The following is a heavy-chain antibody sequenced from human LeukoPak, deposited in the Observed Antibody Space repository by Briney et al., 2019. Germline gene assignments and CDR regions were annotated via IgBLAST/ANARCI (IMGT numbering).Heavy chain of an antibody. D-gene: IGHD3-22*01. CDR1: GFIFSNYG. Sequence: GGSLRLSCAASGFIFSNYGMSWVRQAPGKGLEWVSIISGSGDSTYYADSVKGRFTISRDNSKNTLYLQMNSLRAEDTAVYYCARSGSSYDGSQSWFDYWGQGTLVTVSS. V-gene: IGHV3-23*01. CDR2: ISGSGDST. J-gene: IGHJ4*02. CDR3: ARSGSSYDGSQSWFDY.